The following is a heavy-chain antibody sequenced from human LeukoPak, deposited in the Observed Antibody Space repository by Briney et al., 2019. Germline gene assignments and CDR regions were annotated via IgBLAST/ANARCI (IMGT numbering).Heavy chain of an antibody. V-gene: IGHV4-39*02. Sequence: SETLSLTCTVSGVSISSSTYSWAWIRHPPGKGLEWIANINYSGSTHYNPSLRSRVTISLDTSKNHFSLTWISVTAADTAVYSCARERGLGVISPYIDYWGQGTQVTVSS. CDR2: INYSGST. D-gene: IGHD2-21*01. CDR1: GVSISSSTYS. J-gene: IGHJ4*02. CDR3: ARERGLGVISPYIDY.